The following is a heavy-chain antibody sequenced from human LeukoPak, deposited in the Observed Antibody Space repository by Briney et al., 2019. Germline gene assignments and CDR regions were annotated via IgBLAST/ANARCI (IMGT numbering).Heavy chain of an antibody. CDR2: GERRGYT. J-gene: IGHJ3*02. CDR3: AKGLRQIWFGELNDAFDI. D-gene: IGHD3-10*01. Sequence: SETLSLTCAVYGVAFRDHQWSWIRQPPGKGLEWIGDGERRGYTNYNPSLRGRLTMSVDASKNQISLRLTSVTAADTAVYYCAKGLRQIWFGELNDAFDIWGQGTMVHVSS. V-gene: IGHV4-34*01. CDR1: GVAFRDHQ.